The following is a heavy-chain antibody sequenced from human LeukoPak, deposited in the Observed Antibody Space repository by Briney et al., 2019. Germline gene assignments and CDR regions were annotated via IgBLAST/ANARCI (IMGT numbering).Heavy chain of an antibody. Sequence: GGSLRLSCAASGFTFSDYYMSWIRQAPGKGLEWVSDISSSSSYTNYADSVKGRFTISRDNAKNSLYLQMNSLRAEDTALYYCARAVSIAAAGTGWFDPWGQGTLVTVSS. J-gene: IGHJ5*02. D-gene: IGHD6-13*01. CDR1: GFTFSDYY. V-gene: IGHV3-11*05. CDR2: ISSSSSYT. CDR3: ARAVSIAAAGTGWFDP.